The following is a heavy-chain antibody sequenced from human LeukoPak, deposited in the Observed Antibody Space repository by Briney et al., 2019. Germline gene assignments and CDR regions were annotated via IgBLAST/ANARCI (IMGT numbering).Heavy chain of an antibody. CDR2: INPSGGST. Sequence: ASVKVSCKASGYTFTSYYMHWVRQAPGQGLEWMGIINPSGGSTSYAQKFQGRVTMTRDMSTSTVYMELSSLRSEDTAVYYCAREFREVRGVIMSGGDAFDIWGQGTMVTVSS. J-gene: IGHJ3*02. CDR3: AREFREVRGVIMSGGDAFDI. V-gene: IGHV1-46*01. D-gene: IGHD3-10*01. CDR1: GYTFTSYY.